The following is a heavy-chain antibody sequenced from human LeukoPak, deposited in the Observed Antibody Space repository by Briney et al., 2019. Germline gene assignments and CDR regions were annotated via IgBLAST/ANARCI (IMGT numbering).Heavy chain of an antibody. V-gene: IGHV1-18*01. CDR3: ARDIYYYDTTDPKIRSDY. CDR1: GGTFSSYA. D-gene: IGHD3-22*01. Sequence: ASAKVSCKASGGTFSSYAISWVRQAPGQGLEWMGWINTYDGSTKYAQKLQDRVTMTTDTSTNTAYMELGSLSSDDAAVYYCARDIYYYDTTDPKIRSDYWGQGTLVTVSS. J-gene: IGHJ4*02. CDR2: INTYDGST.